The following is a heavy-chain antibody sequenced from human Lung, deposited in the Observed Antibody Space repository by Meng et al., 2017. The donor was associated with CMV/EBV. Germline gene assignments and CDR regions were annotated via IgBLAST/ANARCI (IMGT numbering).Heavy chain of an antibody. CDR2: VVPLFGTA. V-gene: IGHV1-69*13. CDR1: GNVFSTFA. CDR3: ARDVPRAGGAGSQLDF. J-gene: IGHJ1*01. Sequence: SVXVSXXTSGNVFSTFAVSWLRQAPGQGLEWMGGVVPLFGTANYAQKFQGRVTITADASTTTAYMELRSLKSEDTAIYFCARDVPRAGGAGSQLDFWGQGTLVTSPQ. D-gene: IGHD3/OR15-3a*01.